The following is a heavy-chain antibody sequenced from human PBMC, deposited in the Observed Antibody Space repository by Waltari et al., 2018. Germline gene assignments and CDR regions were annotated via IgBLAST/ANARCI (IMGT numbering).Heavy chain of an antibody. V-gene: IGHV4-59*01. CDR2: IYYSGST. D-gene: IGHD3-9*01. CDR3: ARGSDILIDY. J-gene: IGHJ4*02. CDR1: GGSISSYY. Sequence: QVQLQESGPGLVKPSETLSLTCTVSGGSISSYYWSWIRQPPGKGLEWIGYIYYSGSTNYNPSLKSRVTISVDTSKNQFSLKLSSVTAADTAVYYCARGSDILIDYWGQGTLVTVSS.